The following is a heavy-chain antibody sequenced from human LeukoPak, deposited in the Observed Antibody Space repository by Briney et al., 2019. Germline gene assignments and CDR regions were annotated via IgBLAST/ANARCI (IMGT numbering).Heavy chain of an antibody. D-gene: IGHD1-14*01. Sequence: PGRSLRLSCAASGFTFSNYAMHWVRQAPGKGLERVAAISYDGSKTYYADSVKGRFSISRDNSENTLYLQMDSLRAEDTAVYYCASNRGSDYWGQGTLVTVSS. CDR3: ASNRGSDY. CDR2: ISYDGSKT. V-gene: IGHV3-30*01. J-gene: IGHJ4*02. CDR1: GFTFSNYA.